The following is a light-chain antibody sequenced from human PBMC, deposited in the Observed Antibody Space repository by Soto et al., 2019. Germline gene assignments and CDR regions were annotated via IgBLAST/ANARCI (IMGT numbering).Light chain of an antibody. Sequence: DIVMTQSPATLSVAPGEGVTFSCRASQGVSRKLAWYQHKPGQAPRLLISGASTGATGIPARFSGSGSGTEFTLTISSLQSEDCAIYYCQQYHTWPITFGGGPKVDIK. CDR2: GAS. CDR3: QQYHTWPIT. J-gene: IGKJ3*01. CDR1: QGVSRK. V-gene: IGKV3-15*01.